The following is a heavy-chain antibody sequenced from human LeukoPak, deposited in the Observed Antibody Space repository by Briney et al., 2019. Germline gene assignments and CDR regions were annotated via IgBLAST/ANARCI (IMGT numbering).Heavy chain of an antibody. CDR3: AREIRGTFKD. CDR2: ISYDGSSK. J-gene: IGHJ4*02. V-gene: IGHV3-30-3*01. D-gene: IGHD3-10*01. CDR1: GFTFSSYA. Sequence: GRSLRLSCAASGFTFSSYAMYWVRQAPGKGLEWVTFISYDGSSKYYADSVKGRFTISRDNSKNTLFLQMNSLRDEDTAVYYCAREIRGTFKDWGQGTLVTVSS.